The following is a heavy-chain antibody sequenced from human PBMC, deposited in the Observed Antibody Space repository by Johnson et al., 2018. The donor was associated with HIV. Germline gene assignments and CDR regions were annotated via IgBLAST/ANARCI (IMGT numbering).Heavy chain of an antibody. CDR2: IKQDGSQK. CDR1: GFTFSGYW. CDR3: ANDFWSGSGI. V-gene: IGHV3-7*05. D-gene: IGHD3-3*01. J-gene: IGHJ3*02. Sequence: VQLVESGGGVVQPGRSLRLSCAASGFTFSGYWMSWVRQAPGKGLEWVANIKQDGSQKYYVDSVKGRFTISRDNAKNSVYLQMNSLRAEDTAVYYCANDFWSGSGIWGQGTMVTVSS.